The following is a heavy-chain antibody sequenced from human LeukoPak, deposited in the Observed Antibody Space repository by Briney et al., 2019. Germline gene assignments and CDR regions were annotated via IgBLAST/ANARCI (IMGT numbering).Heavy chain of an antibody. CDR2: ISYDGSNK. J-gene: IGHJ3*02. CDR3: ASTRDVVVVAATPQDI. V-gene: IGHV3-30*03. D-gene: IGHD2-15*01. Sequence: PGGSLRLSCAASGFTFSSYGMHWVRQAPGKGLEWVAVISYDGSNKYYADSVKGRFTISRDNSKNTLYLQMNSLRAEDTAVYYSASTRDVVVVAATPQDIWGQGTMVTVSS. CDR1: GFTFSSYG.